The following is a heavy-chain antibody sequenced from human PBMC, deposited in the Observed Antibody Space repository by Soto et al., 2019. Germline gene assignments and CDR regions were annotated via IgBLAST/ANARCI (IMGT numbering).Heavy chain of an antibody. J-gene: IGHJ4*02. CDR3: AKGGRQWLVTSDFNY. Sequence: VQLVESGGGVVQPGRSLRLSCAASGFTFSDYSMHWVRQAPGTGLEWVAVVSHDGRNTHYADSVKGRFTISRDSSKNTVSLEMTSLRAEDTAVYYCAKGGRQWLVTSDFNYWGQGALVTVSS. D-gene: IGHD6-19*01. V-gene: IGHV3-30*18. CDR2: VSHDGRNT. CDR1: GFTFSDYS.